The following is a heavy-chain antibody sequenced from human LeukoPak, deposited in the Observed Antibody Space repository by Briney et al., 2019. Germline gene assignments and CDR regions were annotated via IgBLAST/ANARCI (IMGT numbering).Heavy chain of an antibody. V-gene: IGHV3-30*02. CDR3: AEAHPSYVWGSYRFELDY. CDR1: GFSFSSYG. Sequence: PGGSLRLSCAGSGFSFSSYGMHWVRQAPGKGLEWMAFIRSDGSNKYYADSVKGRFTISRDNSKNTLYLQMNSLRAEDTAVYYCAEAHPSYVWGSYRFELDYWGQGTLITVSS. CDR2: IRSDGSNK. J-gene: IGHJ4*02. D-gene: IGHD3-16*02.